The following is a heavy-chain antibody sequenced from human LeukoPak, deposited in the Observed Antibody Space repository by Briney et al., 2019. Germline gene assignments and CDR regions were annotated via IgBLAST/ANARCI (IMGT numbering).Heavy chain of an antibody. CDR2: ISKGGGSP. CDR1: GFTFGNYV. V-gene: IGHV3-23*01. D-gene: IGHD3-3*01. CDR3: ARDFCRDH. Sequence: GGSLRLSCVASGFTFGNYVMSWVRQAPGKRLEWISSISKGGGSPNYADSVKGRFTISRDNSKNTLYLQMNSLRAGDTAVYYCARDFCRDHWGQGTLVTVSS. J-gene: IGHJ4*02.